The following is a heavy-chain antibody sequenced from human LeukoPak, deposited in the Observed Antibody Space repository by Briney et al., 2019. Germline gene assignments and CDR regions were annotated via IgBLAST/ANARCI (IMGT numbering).Heavy chain of an antibody. V-gene: IGHV3-23*01. Sequence: HPGGSLRLSCAASGFTFSSYAMSWVRQAPGKGLEWVSAISGSGGSTYYADSVKGRFTISRDNSKNTLYLQMNSLRAEDTAVYYCAKAVGDRPYDSSGYYYDYWGQGTLVTVSS. D-gene: IGHD3-22*01. CDR3: AKAVGDRPYDSSGYYYDY. CDR1: GFTFSSYA. CDR2: ISGSGGST. J-gene: IGHJ4*02.